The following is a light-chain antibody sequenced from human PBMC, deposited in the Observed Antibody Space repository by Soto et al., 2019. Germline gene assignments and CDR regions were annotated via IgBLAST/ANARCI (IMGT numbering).Light chain of an antibody. CDR1: GSNVGASYD. CDR2: KNN. J-gene: IGLJ3*02. V-gene: IGLV1-40*01. Sequence: QTVVTQPPSVSGAPGQTITMSCTGRGSNVGASYDVHWYQVLPGAGPRLLIYKNNNRPSGVPDRFSGSKSGTSASLAITGLRAEDEADYYCQSYDNILSGPLFGGGTKLTVL. CDR3: QSYDNILSGPL.